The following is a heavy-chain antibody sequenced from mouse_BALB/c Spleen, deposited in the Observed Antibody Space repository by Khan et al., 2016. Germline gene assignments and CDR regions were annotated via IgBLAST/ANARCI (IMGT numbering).Heavy chain of an antibody. Sequence: EVQLVESGGGLVQPKGSLKLSCAASGFTFNTYAMNWVRQAPGKGLEWVARIRSKSNNYATYYADSVKDRFTISRDDSQSMLYLQMNNLKTEDTATYYCGSRTYYVGRYYFDYWGRGTTLTVSS. CDR2: IRSKSNNYAT. J-gene: IGHJ2*01. CDR3: GSRTYYVGRYYFDY. CDR1: GFTFNTYA. D-gene: IGHD1-1*02. V-gene: IGHV10-1*02.